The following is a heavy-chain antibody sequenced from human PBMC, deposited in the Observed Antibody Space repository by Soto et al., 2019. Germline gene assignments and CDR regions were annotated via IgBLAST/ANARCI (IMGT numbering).Heavy chain of an antibody. D-gene: IGHD3-22*01. CDR2: ISYDGSNK. J-gene: IGHJ6*02. CDR3: ARKPSHYNSGGLNGDYYYYYVMTV. CDR1: GFTLSSYA. V-gene: IGHV3-30-3*01. Sequence: PGGSLRLSCAASGFTLSSYAMHWVRQAPGKGLEWVAVISYDGSNKYYADSVKGRFTISRDNSKNTLYLQMNSLRAEDTAVYYCARKPSHYNSGGLNGDYYYYYVMTVGAQGPRSPSP.